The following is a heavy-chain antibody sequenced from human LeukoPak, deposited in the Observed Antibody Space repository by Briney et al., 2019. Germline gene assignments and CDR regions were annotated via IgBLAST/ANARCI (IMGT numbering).Heavy chain of an antibody. CDR2: INPKSGGT. Sequence: ASVKVSCKASGYSFTDYYIHWVRLAPGQGLAWMGWINPKSGGTHYAQKFQGRVSMTRDTSINTVHLELSSLKTNDTAVYYCARTREGVWGSYSPWGQGTLVTVSS. D-gene: IGHD3-16*01. CDR3: ARTREGVWGSYSP. V-gene: IGHV1-2*02. J-gene: IGHJ4*02. CDR1: GYSFTDYY.